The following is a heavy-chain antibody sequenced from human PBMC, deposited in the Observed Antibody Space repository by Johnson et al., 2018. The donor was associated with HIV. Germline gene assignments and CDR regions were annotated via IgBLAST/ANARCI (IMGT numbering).Heavy chain of an antibody. CDR3: ARVTYYYDTQAFDF. J-gene: IGHJ3*01. V-gene: IGHV3-30-3*01. CDR2: ISYDGSST. Sequence: QVQLVESGGGVVQPGRSLRLSCAASGFTFSSYAMHWVRQAPAKGLEWVAVISYDGSSTNYADSVKGRFTISRDNAKNTLYLQMNSLRAEDTAVYYCARVTYYYDTQAFDFWGQGTMVTVSS. CDR1: GFTFSSYA. D-gene: IGHD3-22*01.